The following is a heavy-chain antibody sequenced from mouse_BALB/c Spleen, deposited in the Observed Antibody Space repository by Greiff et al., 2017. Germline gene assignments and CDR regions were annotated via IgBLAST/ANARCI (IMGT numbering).Heavy chain of an antibody. J-gene: IGHJ4*01. CDR1: GYTFTSYT. D-gene: IGHD2-1*01. CDR3: ASIYYGNYYAMDY. CDR2: INPSSGYT. V-gene: IGHV1-4*02. Sequence: QVQLQQSAAELARPGASVKMSCKASGYTFTSYTMHWVKQRPGQGLEWIGYINPSSGYTEYNQKFKDKTTLTADKSSSTAYMQLSSLTSEDSAVYYCASIYYGNYYAMDYWGQGTSVTVSS.